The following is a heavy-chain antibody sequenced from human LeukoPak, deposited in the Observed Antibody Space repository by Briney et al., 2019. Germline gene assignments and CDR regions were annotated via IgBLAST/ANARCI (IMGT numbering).Heavy chain of an antibody. CDR1: GFTFSSYA. CDR3: AKGRYGDYAAFDY. Sequence: PGGSLRLSYAASGFTFSSYAMSWVRQAPGKGLEWVSAISGSGGSTYYADSVKGRFTISRDNSKNTLYLQMNSLRAEDTAVYYCAKGRYGDYAAFDYWGQGTLVTVSS. D-gene: IGHD4-17*01. J-gene: IGHJ4*02. V-gene: IGHV3-23*01. CDR2: ISGSGGST.